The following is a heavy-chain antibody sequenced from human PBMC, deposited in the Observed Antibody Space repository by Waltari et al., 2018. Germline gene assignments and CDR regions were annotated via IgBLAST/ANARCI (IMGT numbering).Heavy chain of an antibody. CDR1: GFNIRNHA. D-gene: IGHD6-6*01. J-gene: IGHJ4*02. CDR2: IVSNGGTP. V-gene: IGHV3-64D*06. Sequence: EVHLVESGGGLVQPGGSLRLSCSAAGFNIRNHAMHWVRQAPGRGLESVSAIVSNGGTPYYGDSVKGRFTISRDNSKGTLYLQMTSLRPEDSAVYYCVKADGSSWRVYYFDDWGQGTLVTVSS. CDR3: VKADGSSWRVYYFDD.